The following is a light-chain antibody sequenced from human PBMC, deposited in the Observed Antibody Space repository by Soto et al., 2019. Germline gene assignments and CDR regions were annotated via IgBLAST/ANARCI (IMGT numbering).Light chain of an antibody. CDR2: GAS. CDR1: QSVSSAY. CDR3: QQYGASPQT. V-gene: IGKV3-20*01. Sequence: EIVLTQSPGTLSLSPGERATLSCRASQSVSSAYLAWYQQKPGQAPRLLMFGASNRATGIPDRFSGRGSGTDFTLTISRLEPEDCAVYYCQQYGASPQTFGQGTKVEIK. J-gene: IGKJ1*01.